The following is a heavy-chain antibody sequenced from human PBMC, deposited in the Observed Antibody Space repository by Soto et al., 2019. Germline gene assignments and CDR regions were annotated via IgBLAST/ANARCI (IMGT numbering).Heavy chain of an antibody. J-gene: IGHJ6*02. CDR3: ARPRLPAAGDYYYYYGMDV. CDR2: ISSRSTYI. D-gene: IGHD6-13*01. CDR1: GFTFSKYS. Sequence: GGSLRLSCAASGFTFSKYSVNWVRQAPGEGLEWVSSISSRSTYIFYADSVKGRFTISRDNAKNSLYLQMNSLRAEDTGVYYCARPRLPAAGDYYYYYGMDVWGQGTTVTVSS. V-gene: IGHV3-21*01.